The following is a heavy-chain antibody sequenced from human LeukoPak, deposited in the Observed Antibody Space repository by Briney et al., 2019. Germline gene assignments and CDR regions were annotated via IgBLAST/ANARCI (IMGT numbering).Heavy chain of an antibody. Sequence: GGSLRLSCAASGFTFSSYHMSWVRQAPGKGLEWVSVIYSGGTTYYADSVKGRFTISRDNSKNTLYLQMNSLRGEDTAVYYCARVLSVSYCDSWGQGTLVTVSS. D-gene: IGHD2/OR15-2a*01. CDR3: ARVLSVSYCDS. CDR1: GFTFSSYH. CDR2: IYSGGTT. J-gene: IGHJ4*02. V-gene: IGHV3-53*01.